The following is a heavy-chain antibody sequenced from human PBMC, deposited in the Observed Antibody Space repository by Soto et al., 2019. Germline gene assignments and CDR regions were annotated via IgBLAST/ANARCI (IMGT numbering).Heavy chain of an antibody. Sequence: QVKLVQSGAEVKKPESSVRVSCKASGGTFNSYAITWVRQAPGQGLEWMGGTIPMFGTTNYAEKFQGRVTITADESTTTAYMELSSLRSEDTAVYYCTRCGIRYHSIGYYLGIDGMDVWGQGTTVIVSS. V-gene: IGHV1-69*12. CDR3: TRCGIRYHSIGYYLGIDGMDV. J-gene: IGHJ6*02. D-gene: IGHD3-22*01. CDR1: GGTFNSYA. CDR2: TIPMFGTT.